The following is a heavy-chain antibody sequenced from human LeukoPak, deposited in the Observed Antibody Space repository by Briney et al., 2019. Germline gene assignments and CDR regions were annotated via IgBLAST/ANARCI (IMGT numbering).Heavy chain of an antibody. CDR2: ISSSSSYI. J-gene: IGHJ3*02. CDR1: GFTFSSYE. D-gene: IGHD3-22*01. CDR3: ARPLYYYDSSQTQAAFDI. V-gene: IGHV3-21*01. Sequence: GGSLRLSCAASGFTFSSYEMNWVRQAPGKGLEWVSSISSSSSYIYYADSVKGRFTISRDNAKNSLYLQMNSLRAEDTAVYYCARPLYYYDSSQTQAAFDIWGQGTMVTVSS.